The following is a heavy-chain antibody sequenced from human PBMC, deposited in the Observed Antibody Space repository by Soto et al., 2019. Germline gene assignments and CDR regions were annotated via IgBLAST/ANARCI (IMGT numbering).Heavy chain of an antibody. J-gene: IGHJ6*02. V-gene: IGHV5-51*01. D-gene: IGHD2-15*01. CDR1: GYSFTSYC. Sequence: GESLKISCKGSGYSFTSYCIGWVRQMPGKGLEWMGIIYPGDSDTRYSPSFQGQVTISADKSISTAYLQWSSLKASDTAMYYCAISIREDNHYYYYGMDVWGQGTTVTVSS. CDR3: AISIREDNHYYYYGMDV. CDR2: IYPGDSDT.